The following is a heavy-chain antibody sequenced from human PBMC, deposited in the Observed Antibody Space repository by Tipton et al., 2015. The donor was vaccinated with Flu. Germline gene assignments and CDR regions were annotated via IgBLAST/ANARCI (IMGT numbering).Heavy chain of an antibody. Sequence: TLSLICTVSGGSISSYYWSWIRQPPGKGLEWIGYIYYSGSTNYNPSLKSRVTISVDTSKNQFSLKLSSVTAADTAVYYCAREGVSTVTTSDLYYYGMDVWGQGTTVTVSS. CDR1: GGSISSYY. J-gene: IGHJ6*02. D-gene: IGHD4-17*01. CDR2: IYYSGST. V-gene: IGHV4-59*01. CDR3: AREGVSTVTTSDLYYYGMDV.